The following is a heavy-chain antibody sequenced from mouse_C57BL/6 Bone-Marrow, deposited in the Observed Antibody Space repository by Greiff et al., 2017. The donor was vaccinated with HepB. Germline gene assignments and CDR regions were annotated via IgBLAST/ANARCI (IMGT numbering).Heavy chain of an antibody. D-gene: IGHD1-1*01. V-gene: IGHV5-16*01. CDR3: ARTSYYGSSAWFAY. J-gene: IGHJ3*01. Sequence: EVHLVESEGGLVQPGSSMKLSCTASGFTFSDYYMAWVRQVPEKGLEWVANINYDGSSTYYLDSLKSRFIISRDNAKNILYLQMSSLKSEDTATYYCARTSYYGSSAWFAYWGQGTLVTVSA. CDR1: GFTFSDYY. CDR2: INYDGSST.